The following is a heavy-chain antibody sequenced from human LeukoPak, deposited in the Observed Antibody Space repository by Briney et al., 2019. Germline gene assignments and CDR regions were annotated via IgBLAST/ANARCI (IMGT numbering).Heavy chain of an antibody. CDR1: GYTLTELS. CDR3: ARRIAAAVGDY. J-gene: IGHJ4*02. CDR2: FDPEDGER. Sequence: ASVKVSCKVSGYTLTELSMYWVRQAPGKGLEWMGSFDPEDGERIYAQEFQGRVTMTIDTSTSTAYMELRSLRSDDTAVYYCARRIAAAVGDYWGQGTLVTVSS. D-gene: IGHD6-13*01. V-gene: IGHV1-24*01.